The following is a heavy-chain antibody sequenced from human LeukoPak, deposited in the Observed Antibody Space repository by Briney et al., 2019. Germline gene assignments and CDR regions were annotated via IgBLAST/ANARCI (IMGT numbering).Heavy chain of an antibody. D-gene: IGHD3-9*01. CDR3: AKDLSYGMDV. CDR1: AFTFSSYA. J-gene: IGHJ6*02. CDR2: ISGSGGST. Sequence: GGSLRLSCAASAFTFSSYAMSWVRQAPGKGLEWVSAISGSGGSTYYADSVKGRFTISRDNSKNTLYLQMKSLRAEDTALYYCAKDLSYGMDVWGQGTTVTVSS. V-gene: IGHV3-23*01.